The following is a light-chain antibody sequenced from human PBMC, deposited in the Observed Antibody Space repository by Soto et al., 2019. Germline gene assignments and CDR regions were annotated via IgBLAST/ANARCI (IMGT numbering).Light chain of an antibody. CDR1: QGIRSD. J-gene: IGKJ2*01. CDR3: LQDYNYPYT. Sequence: AIQMTQSPSSLSASVGDRVTITCRASQGIRSDLGWYQQKPGKAPKFLIYGASSLQSSVPSRFSGSGSGTDFTLTIGSLQPEDFATYYCLQDYNYPYTFGQGTKLEVK. V-gene: IGKV1-6*01. CDR2: GAS.